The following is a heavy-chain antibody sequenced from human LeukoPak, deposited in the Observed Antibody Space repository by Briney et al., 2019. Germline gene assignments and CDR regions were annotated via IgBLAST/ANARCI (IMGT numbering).Heavy chain of an antibody. V-gene: IGHV3-21*01. CDR1: GFTFSSYS. Sequence: GGSLRLSCAASGFTFSSYSMNWVRQAPGKGLEWVSSISSSSSYIYYADSVKGRFTISRDNAKISLFLQMNSLRAEDTAVYYCAREYCSGGSCYSDAFDIWGQGTMVTVSS. D-gene: IGHD2-15*01. CDR3: AREYCSGGSCYSDAFDI. J-gene: IGHJ3*02. CDR2: ISSSSSYI.